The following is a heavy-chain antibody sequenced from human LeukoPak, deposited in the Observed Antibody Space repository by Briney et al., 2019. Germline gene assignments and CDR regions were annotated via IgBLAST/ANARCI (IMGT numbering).Heavy chain of an antibody. Sequence: SETLSLTCAVYGGSFSGYYWSWIRQPPGKGLEWIGEINHSGSTNYNPSLKSRVTISVDTSKNQFSLRLSSVTAADTAVYYCARGYYYDSSGQSDYFDYWGQGTLVTVSS. D-gene: IGHD3-22*01. CDR2: INHSGST. J-gene: IGHJ4*02. CDR3: ARGYYYDSSGQSDYFDY. CDR1: GGSFSGYY. V-gene: IGHV4-34*01.